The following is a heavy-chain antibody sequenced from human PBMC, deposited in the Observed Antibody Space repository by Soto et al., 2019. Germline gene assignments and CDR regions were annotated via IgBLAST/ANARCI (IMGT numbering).Heavy chain of an antibody. CDR1: GGSISSGGYY. D-gene: IGHD3-16*01. CDR3: ARGVLH. Sequence: QVQLQESGPGLVKPSQTLSLTCTVSGGSISSGGYYWSWTRQHPGKGLEWIGSIYYSGSTYYNPSLTSRGTISVDPSKHQFALKLSSVTGAGTAVYYCARGVLHWGQGTLVTVSP. V-gene: IGHV4-31*03. J-gene: IGHJ4*02. CDR2: IYYSGST.